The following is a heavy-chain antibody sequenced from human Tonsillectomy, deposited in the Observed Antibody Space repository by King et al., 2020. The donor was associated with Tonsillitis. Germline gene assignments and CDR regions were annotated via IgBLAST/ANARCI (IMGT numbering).Heavy chain of an antibody. CDR2: FSGSGTR. CDR3: ARGNGYHYYFDY. Sequence: VQLVESGGGLVQPGGSLRLSCAATGFTFSSYTMSWVRQAPGKGLEWVSTFSGSGTRFYADSVKGRFTISRDNSENTLYLQMSGLRADDTAIYYCARGNGYHYYFDYWGQGTLVTVSS. V-gene: IGHV3-23*04. J-gene: IGHJ4*02. CDR1: GFTFSSYT. D-gene: IGHD5-18*01.